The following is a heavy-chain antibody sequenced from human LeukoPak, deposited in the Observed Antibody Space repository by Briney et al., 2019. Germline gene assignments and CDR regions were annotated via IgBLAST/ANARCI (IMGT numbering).Heavy chain of an antibody. J-gene: IGHJ4*02. V-gene: IGHV3-33*01. Sequence: GGSLRLSCAASGFTFSSYGMHWVRQAPSKGLEWVAVIWYDGSNKYYADSVKGRFTISRDNSKNTLYLQMNSLRAEDTAVYYCARGPRRDSSGYPLDYWGQGTLVTVSS. D-gene: IGHD3-22*01. CDR1: GFTFSSYG. CDR2: IWYDGSNK. CDR3: ARGPRRDSSGYPLDY.